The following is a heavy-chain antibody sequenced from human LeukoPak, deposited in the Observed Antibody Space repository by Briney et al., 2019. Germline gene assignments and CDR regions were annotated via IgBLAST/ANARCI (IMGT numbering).Heavy chain of an antibody. CDR3: ARGSRYFDWLLYLPTDFDY. J-gene: IGHJ4*02. CDR1: GYTFTGYY. D-gene: IGHD3-9*01. CDR2: INPNSGGT. Sequence: ASVKVSCKASGYTFTGYYMHWVRQAPRQGLEWMGWINPNSGGTNYAQKFQGRVTMTRDTSISTAYMELSRLRSDDTAVYYCARGSRYFDWLLYLPTDFDYWGQGTLVTVSS. V-gene: IGHV1-2*02.